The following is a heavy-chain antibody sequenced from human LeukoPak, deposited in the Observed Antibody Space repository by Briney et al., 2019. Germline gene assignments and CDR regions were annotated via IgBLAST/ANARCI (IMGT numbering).Heavy chain of an antibody. CDR2: IYTSGNT. CDR1: GGSISSYY. D-gene: IGHD3-3*01. V-gene: IGHV4-4*07. J-gene: IGHJ4*02. Sequence: SETLSLTRTASGGSISSYYWSWIRQPAGQGLEWIGRIYTSGNTNYNPSLKSRVTMSVDTSKNQFSLNLSSVTAADTAVYYCARDLTIFGVVIPGDYWGQGTLVTVSS. CDR3: ARDLTIFGVVIPGDY.